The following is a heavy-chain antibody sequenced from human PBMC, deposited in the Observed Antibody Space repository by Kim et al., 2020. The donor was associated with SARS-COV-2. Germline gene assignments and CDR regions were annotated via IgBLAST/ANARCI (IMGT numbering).Heavy chain of an antibody. CDR3: AKGGGSYGLANAFDI. Sequence: GGSLRLSCAASGFTFDDYTMHWVRQAPGKGLEWVSLISWDGGSTYYADSVKGRFTISRDNSKNSLYLQMNSLRTEDTALYYCAKGGGSYGLANAFDIWGQGTMVTVSS. V-gene: IGHV3-43*01. D-gene: IGHD1-26*01. J-gene: IGHJ3*02. CDR1: GFTFDDYT. CDR2: ISWDGGST.